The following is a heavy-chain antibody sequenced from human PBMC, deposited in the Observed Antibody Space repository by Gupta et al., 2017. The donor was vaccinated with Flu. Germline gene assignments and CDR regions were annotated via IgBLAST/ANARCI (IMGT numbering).Heavy chain of an antibody. CDR3: ARGRGDSTFPYYFDY. D-gene: IGHD2-15*01. Sequence: QVQLQQWGAGLLKPSETLSLTCAVYGGSFSGYYWSWIRQPPGKGLEWIGEINHSGSTNYNPSLKSRVTISVDTSKNQFSLKLSSVTAADTAVYYCARGRGDSTFPYYFDYWGQGTLVTVSS. CDR2: INHSGST. V-gene: IGHV4-34*01. J-gene: IGHJ4*02. CDR1: GGSFSGYY.